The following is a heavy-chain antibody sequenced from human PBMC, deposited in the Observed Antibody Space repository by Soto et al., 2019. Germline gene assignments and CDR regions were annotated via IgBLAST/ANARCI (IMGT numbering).Heavy chain of an antibody. CDR2: IYYSGST. CDR3: ARHADYYDSSGYHDY. Sequence: SETLSLTCTVSGGSISSSSYYWGWIRQPPGKGLEWIGSIYYSGSTYYNPSLKSRVTISVDTSKNQFSLKLSSVTAADTAVYYCARHADYYDSSGYHDYWGQGTLVTVSS. V-gene: IGHV4-39*01. CDR1: GGSISSSSYY. J-gene: IGHJ4*02. D-gene: IGHD3-22*01.